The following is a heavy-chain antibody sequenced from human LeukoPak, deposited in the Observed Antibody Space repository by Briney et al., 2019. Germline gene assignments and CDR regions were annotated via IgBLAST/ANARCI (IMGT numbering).Heavy chain of an antibody. CDR2: INHSGST. CDR3: ARQRRGGYCSSTSCYVPNWFDP. D-gene: IGHD2-2*01. J-gene: IGHJ5*02. Sequence: SETLSLTCAVYGGSFSGYYWSWIRQPPGKGLEWIGEINHSGSTNYNPSLKSRVTISVDTSKNQFSLKLSSVTAADTAVYYCARQRRGGYCSSTSCYVPNWFDPWGQGTLVTVSS. V-gene: IGHV4-34*01. CDR1: GGSFSGYY.